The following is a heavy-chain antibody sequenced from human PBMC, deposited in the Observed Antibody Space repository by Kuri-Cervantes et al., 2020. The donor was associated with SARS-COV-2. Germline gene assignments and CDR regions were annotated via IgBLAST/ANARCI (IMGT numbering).Heavy chain of an antibody. V-gene: IGHV3-74*01. CDR2: INPDGSYT. D-gene: IGHD3-10*01. Sequence: WIRQPPGKGLEWVSRINPDGSYTNNADSVKGRFTLSRDNAKNMLFLQMNSLRAEDTAVYYCARVISGVVARGVIITDYYYGMDVWGQGTTVTVSS. J-gene: IGHJ6*02. CDR3: ARVISGVVARGVIITDYYYGMDV.